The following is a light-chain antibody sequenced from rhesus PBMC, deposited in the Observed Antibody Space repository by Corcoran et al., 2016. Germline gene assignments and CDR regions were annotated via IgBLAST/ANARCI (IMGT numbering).Light chain of an antibody. CDR3: LQDIQRPFT. Sequence: DIVMTQTPLSLPVTPGEPASISCRSSQSLLHSNGYTYLFWYLQKPGQSPQLLIFLGSNRASGVPDRFRGSGSGTDFTLKNSRVEAEDVGVYYCLQDIQRPFTFGPGTKLDIK. J-gene: IGKJ3*01. CDR1: QSLLHSNGYTY. V-gene: IGKV2-78*01. CDR2: LGS.